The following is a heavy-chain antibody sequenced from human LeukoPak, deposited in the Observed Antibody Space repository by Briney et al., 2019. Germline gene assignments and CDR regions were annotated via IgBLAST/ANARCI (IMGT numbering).Heavy chain of an antibody. CDR1: GGSISSSSYY. V-gene: IGHV4-39*07. D-gene: IGHD6-19*01. Sequence: PSETLSLTCTVSGGSISSSSYYWGWIRQPPGKGLEWIGSIYYSGSTYYNPSLKSRVTISVDTSKNQFSLKLSSVTAADTAVYYCARALPPIAVAPGAFDIWGQGTMVTVSS. CDR2: IYYSGST. J-gene: IGHJ3*02. CDR3: ARALPPIAVAPGAFDI.